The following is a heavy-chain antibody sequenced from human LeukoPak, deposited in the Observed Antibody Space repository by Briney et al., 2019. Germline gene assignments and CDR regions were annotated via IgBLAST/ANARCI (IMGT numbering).Heavy chain of an antibody. J-gene: IGHJ4*02. CDR1: GGSISDYY. D-gene: IGHD6-19*01. V-gene: IGHV4-59*08. CDR2: IYYSGST. CDR3: ARHTGGWHFDY. Sequence: PSETLSLTCTVSGGSISDYYWSWIRQPPGKGLEWIGYIYYSGSTNYNPSLKSRVTISVDTSKNQFSLKLSSVTAADTAVYYCARHTGGWHFDYWGQGTLVTVSS.